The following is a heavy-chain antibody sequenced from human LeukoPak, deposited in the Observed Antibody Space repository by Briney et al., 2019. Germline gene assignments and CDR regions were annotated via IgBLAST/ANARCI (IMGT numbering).Heavy chain of an antibody. D-gene: IGHD2-2*01. CDR3: ARDRLCSSTSCYPGDSWFDP. V-gene: IGHV4-39*07. CDR1: GGSISSSSYY. CDR2: IDYSGST. Sequence: SETLSLTCTVSGGSISSSSYYWGWIRQPPGKGLEWIGSIDYSGSTYYNPSLKSRVTISVDTSKNQFSLKLSSVTAADTAVYYCARDRLCSSTSCYPGDSWFDPWGQGTLVTVSS. J-gene: IGHJ5*02.